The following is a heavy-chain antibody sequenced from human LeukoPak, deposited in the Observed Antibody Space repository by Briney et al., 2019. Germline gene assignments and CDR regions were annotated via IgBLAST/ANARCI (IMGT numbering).Heavy chain of an antibody. J-gene: IGHJ4*02. D-gene: IGHD3-3*01. CDR1: GFTFSSYG. Sequence: PGGSLSLSCAASGFTFSSYGMHWVRQAPGKGLEWVAFIRYDGSNKYYADSVKGRFTISRDNSKNTLYLQMNSLRAEDTAVYYCAKDGGILEWLPLYYFDYWGQGTLVTVSS. V-gene: IGHV3-30*02. CDR3: AKDGGILEWLPLYYFDY. CDR2: IRYDGSNK.